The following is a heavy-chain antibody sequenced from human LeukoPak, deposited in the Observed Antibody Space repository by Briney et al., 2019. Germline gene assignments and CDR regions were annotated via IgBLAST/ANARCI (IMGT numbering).Heavy chain of an antibody. J-gene: IGHJ6*03. CDR2: IYYSGST. D-gene: IGHD1-1*01. Sequence: SETLSLTCTVPGGSINSYYWSWTRQPPGKGLEWIGYIYYSGSTSYNPSLKSRVTISVDTSKNQFSLKLSSVTAADTAVYYCSRTTLSYYYYYMDVWGKGTTVTVSS. CDR1: GGSINSYY. V-gene: IGHV4-59*01. CDR3: SRTTLSYYYYYMDV.